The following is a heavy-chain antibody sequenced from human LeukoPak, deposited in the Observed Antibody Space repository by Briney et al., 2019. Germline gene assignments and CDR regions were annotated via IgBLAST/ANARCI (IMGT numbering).Heavy chain of an antibody. J-gene: IGHJ6*03. CDR3: ARVDSYYYYYMDV. Sequence: AGGSLRLSCAASGFTFSTYSMNWVRQAPGKALEWVSYISGSSSTIYYADSVKGRFTISRDNAKNSLYLQMNSLRAEDTAVYYCARVDSYYYYYMDVWGKGTTVTVSS. V-gene: IGHV3-48*01. CDR1: GFTFSTYS. CDR2: ISGSSSTI.